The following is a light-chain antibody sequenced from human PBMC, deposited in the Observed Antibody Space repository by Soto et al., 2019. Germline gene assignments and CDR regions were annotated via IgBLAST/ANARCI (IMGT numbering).Light chain of an antibody. J-gene: IGLJ3*02. CDR3: AAWDDTLNGHWV. V-gene: IGLV1-44*01. CDR1: SSNIGSNS. Sequence: QSVLTQPPSASGTPGQRVTMSCSGSSSNIGSNSVNWYQQVPGTAPRLLINSNNQRPSGVPGRFSGSKSGTSASLAISGLQSEDEADYFCAAWDDTLNGHWVFGGGTKVTVL. CDR2: SNN.